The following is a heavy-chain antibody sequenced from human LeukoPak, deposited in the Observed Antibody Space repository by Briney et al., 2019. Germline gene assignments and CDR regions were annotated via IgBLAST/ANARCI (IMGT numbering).Heavy chain of an antibody. CDR3: ARRGLRRDGYNGY. CDR1: GGSFSGYY. V-gene: IGHV4-34*01. CDR2: INHSGST. D-gene: IGHD5-24*01. Sequence: PSETLSLTCAVYGGSFSGYYWSWIRQPPGKGLEWIGEINHSGSTNYNPSLKSRVTISVDTSKNQFSLKLSSVTAADTAVYYCARRGLRRDGYNGYWGQGTLVTVSS. J-gene: IGHJ4*02.